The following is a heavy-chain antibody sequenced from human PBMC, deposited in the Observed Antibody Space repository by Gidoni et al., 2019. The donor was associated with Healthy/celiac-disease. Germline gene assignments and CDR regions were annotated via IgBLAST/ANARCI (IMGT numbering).Heavy chain of an antibody. V-gene: IGHV1-69*01. J-gene: IGHJ4*02. CDR1: GGTFRSYA. Sequence: QVQLVQSGAQVQKPGSSVKISCKASGGTFRSYAISWVRQAPGQGLEWMGGIIPIFGTANYAQKFQGRVTITADESTSTAYMELSSLRAEDTAVYYCAEMRHCSGGSCPIDYWGQGTLVTVSS. D-gene: IGHD2-15*01. CDR3: AEMRHCSGGSCPIDY. CDR2: IIPIFGTA.